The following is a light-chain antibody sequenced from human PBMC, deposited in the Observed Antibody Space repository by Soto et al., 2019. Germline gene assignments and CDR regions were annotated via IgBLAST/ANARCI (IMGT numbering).Light chain of an antibody. J-gene: IGKJ1*01. Sequence: EIVLTQSPGTLSLSPGERATLSCRASQSVSSTFMAWYQHKPGQAPRLLIYGATSRATGIPDRFSGSGSGTDFTLTISRLEPEDFAVYYCQQFNDPATWTFSQGTKVEIK. CDR3: QQFNDPATWT. CDR1: QSVSSTF. V-gene: IGKV3-20*01. CDR2: GAT.